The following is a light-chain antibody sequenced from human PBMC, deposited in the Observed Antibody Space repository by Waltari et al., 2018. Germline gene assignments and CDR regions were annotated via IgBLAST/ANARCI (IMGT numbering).Light chain of an antibody. J-gene: IGKJ4*01. V-gene: IGKV1-16*02. CDR1: QGIRNS. CDR3: LQYKNYPLT. CDR2: AAS. Sequence: DIQITQSPSSLSASVGARVTITCRASQGIRNSLAWVQQKPGEAPKSLIYAASSLHSGVPSKFSGSGSETDFTLTISSLQPEDFATYYCLQYKNYPLTFGGGTKVEIK.